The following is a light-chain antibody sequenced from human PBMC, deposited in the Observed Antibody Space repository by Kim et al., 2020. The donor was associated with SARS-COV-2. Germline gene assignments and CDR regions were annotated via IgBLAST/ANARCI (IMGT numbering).Light chain of an antibody. CDR2: HND. Sequence: SELTQPPSASGTPGQSVTISCSGSTSNIGTNIVNWYQQFPGEAPRLLIFHNDQRPSGVPDRFSGSKSGTSASLVISGLQSEDETDYYCATWDVSLQGMMFGGGTQLTVL. CDR3: ATWDVSLQGMM. CDR1: TSNIGTNI. V-gene: IGLV1-44*01. J-gene: IGLJ3*02.